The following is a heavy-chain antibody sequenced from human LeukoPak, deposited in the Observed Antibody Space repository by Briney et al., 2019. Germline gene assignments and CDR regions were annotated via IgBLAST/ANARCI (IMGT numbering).Heavy chain of an antibody. J-gene: IGHJ5*01. CDR3: VRVIQGINSSWYGS. Sequence: GGSLRLSCAASGFNFSTCAMHWVRQAPGKGLEYVSAISSNGINTYYANSVKGRFTISRDNSKNTLYLQMGSLRAEDMAVYYCVRVIQGINSSWYGSWGQGTLVTVSS. V-gene: IGHV3-64*01. CDR1: GFNFSTCA. D-gene: IGHD3-10*01. CDR2: ISSNGINT.